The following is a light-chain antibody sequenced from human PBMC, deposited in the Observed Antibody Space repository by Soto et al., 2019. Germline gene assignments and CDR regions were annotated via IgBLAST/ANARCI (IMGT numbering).Light chain of an antibody. J-gene: IGKJ2*01. CDR3: QQYHNWPPRT. CDR2: GAS. V-gene: IGKV3-15*01. Sequence: EIVMTQSPATLSVSPGERATLSCRASQSISNSLAWYQQKPGQAPSLLIYGASTRATGIPARFSGSGSGTEFTLTSSRLQSEDSAVYYCQQYHNWPPRTFGQGTKLEIK. CDR1: QSISNS.